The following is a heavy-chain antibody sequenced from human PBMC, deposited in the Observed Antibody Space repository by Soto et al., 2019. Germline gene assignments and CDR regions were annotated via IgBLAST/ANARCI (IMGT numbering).Heavy chain of an antibody. CDR1: GFTFSDYY. V-gene: IGHV3-11*06. CDR3: TRDVKGAAAGYFAA. D-gene: IGHD6-13*01. Sequence: QVQLVESGGGLVKPGESLRLSCAASGFTFSDYYMSWIRQAPGKGLEWVSYISSAASYANYADSVKGRFTISRDNAKRSLDLQMNSLRAEDTAIYYCTRDVKGAAAGYFAAWGPGTLVTVSS. CDR2: ISSAASYA. J-gene: IGHJ4*02.